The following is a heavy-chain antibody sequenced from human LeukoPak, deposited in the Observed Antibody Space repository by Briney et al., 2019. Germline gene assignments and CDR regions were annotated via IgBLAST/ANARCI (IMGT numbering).Heavy chain of an antibody. CDR1: GFTFSSGY. CDR3: ARDGDDSSGLPGWFDP. D-gene: IGHD3-22*01. CDR2: ISSDGSNT. J-gene: IGHJ5*02. V-gene: IGHV3-74*01. Sequence: GGSLRLSCAVSGFTFSSGYMHWVRQPPGKGPVWVSRISSDGSNTIYADSVKGRFTISRDDARNTLYLQMNSLRAEDTAVYYCARDGDDSSGLPGWFDPWGQGTLVTVSS.